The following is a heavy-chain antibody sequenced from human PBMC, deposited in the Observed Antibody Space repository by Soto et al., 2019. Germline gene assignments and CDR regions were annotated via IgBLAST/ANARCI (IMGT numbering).Heavy chain of an antibody. Sequence: EVQLLESGGGLVQPGGSLRLSCAASGFTFSSYAMSWVRQAPGKGLEWVSAISGSGGSTYYADSVKGRFTISRDNSENTLYLQMNSLRAEDTAVYYCAKHSRSSSFEPADWGQGTLVTVSS. D-gene: IGHD6-13*01. V-gene: IGHV3-23*01. CDR3: AKHSRSSSFEPAD. CDR1: GFTFSSYA. J-gene: IGHJ4*02. CDR2: ISGSGGST.